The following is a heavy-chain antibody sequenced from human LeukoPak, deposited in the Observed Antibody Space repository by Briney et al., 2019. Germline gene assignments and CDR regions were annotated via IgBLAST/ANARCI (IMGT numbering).Heavy chain of an antibody. CDR2: INHSGSN. Sequence: KPSETLSLTCAVYGGSFSGYYWSWVRQPPGKGLEWIGEINHSGSNNYNPSLESRVTISVDKSKNQFSLKLRSVTAADTAVYYCARIRDYDRWGQGTVVTVSS. CDR3: ARIRDYDR. CDR1: GGSFSGYY. D-gene: IGHD3-16*01. J-gene: IGHJ5*02. V-gene: IGHV4-34*01.